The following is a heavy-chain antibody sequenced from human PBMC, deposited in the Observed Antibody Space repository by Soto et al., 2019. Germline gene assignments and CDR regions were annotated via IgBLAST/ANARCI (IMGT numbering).Heavy chain of an antibody. CDR2: ISSSGSTI. D-gene: IGHD2-21*02. CDR1: GFTFSDYY. V-gene: IGHV3-11*01. J-gene: IGHJ6*02. CDR3: ASGYCGGDCYSGGYYGMNV. Sequence: QVQLVESGGGLVKPGGSLRLSCAASGFTFSDYYMNWIRQAPGKGLEWVSYISSSGSTIYYADSVKGGFTISRDSAKNSLYQQMNSLRAEDTAVYYCASGYCGGDCYSGGYYGMNVWGPGTTVTVSS.